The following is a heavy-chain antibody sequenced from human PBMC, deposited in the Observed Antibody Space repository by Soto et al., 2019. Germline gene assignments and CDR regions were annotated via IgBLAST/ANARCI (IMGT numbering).Heavy chain of an antibody. V-gene: IGHV2-5*02. D-gene: IGHD4-17*01. CDR3: ARQLTTVTTAREYYFDY. CDR1: GFSLSTSGVG. Sequence: SGPTLVNPTQTLTLTCTFSGFSLSTSGVGVGWIRQPPGKALEWLALIYWDDDKRYSPSLKSRLTITKDTSKNQVVLTMTNMDPVDTATYYCARQLTTVTTAREYYFDYWGQGTLVTVSS. J-gene: IGHJ4*02. CDR2: IYWDDDK.